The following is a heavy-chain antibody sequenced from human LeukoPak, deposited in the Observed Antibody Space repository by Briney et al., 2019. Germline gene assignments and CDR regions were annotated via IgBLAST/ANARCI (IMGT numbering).Heavy chain of an antibody. J-gene: IGHJ6*02. V-gene: IGHV3-9*01. CDR2: ISWHSDNI. CDR3: AKAAGTYYYYAMDV. Sequence: GGSLRFSCAASGFTFDDYAMHWVRQAPGKGLEWVSDISWHSDNIGYADSVKGRSTISRDNAKNFLYLEMNSLRAEDTALYYCAKAAGTYYYYAMDVWGQGTTVTVSS. CDR1: GFTFDDYA.